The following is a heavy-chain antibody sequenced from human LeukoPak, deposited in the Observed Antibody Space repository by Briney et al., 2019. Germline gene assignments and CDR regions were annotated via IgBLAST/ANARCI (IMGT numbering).Heavy chain of an antibody. D-gene: IGHD3-22*01. CDR1: GYTFTSYY. CDR3: ARDRHSYYYDSSGYYSGAFDI. CDR2: INPSGGST. V-gene: IGHV1-46*01. Sequence: ASVKVSCKASGYTFTSYYMHWVRQAPGQGLEWMGIINPSGGSTSYAQKFQGRVTMTRDTSTSTVYMELSSLRSEDTAVYYCARDRHSYYYDSSGYYSGAFDIWGQGTMVTVSS. J-gene: IGHJ3*02.